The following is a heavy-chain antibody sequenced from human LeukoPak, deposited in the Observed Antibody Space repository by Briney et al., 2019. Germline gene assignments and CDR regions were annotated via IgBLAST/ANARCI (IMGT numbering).Heavy chain of an antibody. V-gene: IGHV4-4*02. J-gene: IGHJ3*02. CDR1: GGSISSSNW. Sequence: RTSETLSLTCAVSGGSISSSNWWSWVRQPPGKGLEWIGEIYHSGSTNYNPSLKSRVTISVDKSKNQFSLKLSSVTAADTAVYYCARIPLYSDDAFDIWGQGTMVTVSS. CDR3: ARIPLYSDDAFDI. D-gene: IGHD2-2*02. CDR2: IYHSGST.